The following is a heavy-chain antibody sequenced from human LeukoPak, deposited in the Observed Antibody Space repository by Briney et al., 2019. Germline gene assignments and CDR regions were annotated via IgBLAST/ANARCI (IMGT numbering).Heavy chain of an antibody. CDR2: ISGSGDSK. CDR1: GFTFSDYY. CDR3: ARRTYRNYFFDY. Sequence: PGGSLRLSCAASGFTFSDYYMTWIRQAPGKGLEWLSYISGSGDSKFYADSVKGRFTISRDNAKNSLYLQMNSLRAEDTAVYYCARRTYRNYFFDYWGQGTLVTVSS. J-gene: IGHJ4*02. V-gene: IGHV3-11*01. D-gene: IGHD4-11*01.